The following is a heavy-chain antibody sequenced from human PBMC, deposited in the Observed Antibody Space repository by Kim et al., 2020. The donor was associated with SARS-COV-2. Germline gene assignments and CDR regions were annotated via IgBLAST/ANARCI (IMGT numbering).Heavy chain of an antibody. D-gene: IGHD3-16*01. CDR3: ARNFGDWFDP. J-gene: IGHJ5*02. V-gene: IGHV7-4-1*02. Sequence: NPTYAQGFTGRFVFSLDTSVSTAYLQISSLKAEDTAVYYCARNFGDWFDPWGQGTLVTVSS. CDR2: NP.